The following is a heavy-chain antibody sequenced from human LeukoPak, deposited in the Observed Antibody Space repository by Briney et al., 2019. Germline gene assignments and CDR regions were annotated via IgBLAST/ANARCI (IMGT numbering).Heavy chain of an antibody. CDR2: ISWNSGSI. J-gene: IGHJ1*01. V-gene: IGHV3-9*01. D-gene: IGHD4-17*01. Sequence: GGSLRLSCAASGFTFDDYAMHWVRQAPGKGLEWVSGISWNSGSIGYADSVKGRFTISRDNAKNSLYLQMNSLRAEDTALYYYAKATRLYGDYVYFQHWGQGTLVTVSS. CDR1: GFTFDDYA. CDR3: AKATRLYGDYVYFQH.